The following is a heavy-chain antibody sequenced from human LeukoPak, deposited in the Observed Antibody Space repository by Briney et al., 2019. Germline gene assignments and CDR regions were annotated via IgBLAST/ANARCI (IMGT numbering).Heavy chain of an antibody. D-gene: IGHD3-10*01. CDR1: GGSFSDYY. CDR2: INHRGST. J-gene: IGHJ3*02. V-gene: IGHV4-34*01. CDR3: ARVRKAAPTWFGDRAFDI. Sequence: SETLSLTCAVYGGSFSDYYWSWIRQPPGKGLEWIGEINHRGSTNYNPSLKSRVTISVDTSKNQFSLKLSSVTAADTAVYYCARVRKAAPTWFGDRAFDIWGQGTMVTVSS.